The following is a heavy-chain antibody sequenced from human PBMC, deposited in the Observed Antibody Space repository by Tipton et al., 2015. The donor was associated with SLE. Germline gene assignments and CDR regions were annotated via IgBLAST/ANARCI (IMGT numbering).Heavy chain of an antibody. V-gene: IGHV4-4*07. J-gene: IGHJ4*02. CDR1: GGSIIGYY. CDR2: IYTGGRT. D-gene: IGHD2-21*01. CDR3: AGDWGGEALDF. Sequence: TLSLTCTVSGGSIIGYYWSWIRQPAGKGPEWIGRIYTGGRTIHNPSLNSRVTMSLDTSKSQFSLKLTSVTAADTAVDYCAGDWGGEALDFRGQGTLVTVSS.